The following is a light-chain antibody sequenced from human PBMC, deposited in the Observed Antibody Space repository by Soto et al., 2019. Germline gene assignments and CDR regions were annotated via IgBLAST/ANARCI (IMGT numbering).Light chain of an antibody. CDR3: SSYTSSSPYV. Sequence: QSALTQPASVSGSPGQSITISCTGTSSDVGGYNYVSWYQQYPGKAPKLMIYDVSNRPSGVSNRFSGSKSGNTASLTISGLQAEDEAEYYCSSYTSSSPYVFGTGNKLTVL. CDR1: SSDVGGYNY. CDR2: DVS. V-gene: IGLV2-14*01. J-gene: IGLJ1*01.